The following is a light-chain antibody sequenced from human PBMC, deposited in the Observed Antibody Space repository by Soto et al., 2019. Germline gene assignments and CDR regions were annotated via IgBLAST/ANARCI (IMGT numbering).Light chain of an antibody. CDR3: QESYSTQYT. Sequence: DVQLTQSPSSLSASVGDRVTITCRASQNINTYLNWYQHKPGKAPNLLIYGASPVHSGAPPRFSGSGSGTDFTLTISSLESEDFATYYCQESYSTQYTFGQGTKLGI. J-gene: IGKJ2*01. CDR1: QNINTY. V-gene: IGKV1-39*01. CDR2: GAS.